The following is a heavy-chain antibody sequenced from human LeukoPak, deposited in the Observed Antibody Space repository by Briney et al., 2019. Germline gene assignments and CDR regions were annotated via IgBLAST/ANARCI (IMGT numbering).Heavy chain of an antibody. V-gene: IGHV3-21*01. CDR3: ARGGTVTSTLCYYGMDV. J-gene: IGHJ6*02. Sequence: PGGSLRLSCAASGFTFSSYSMNWVRQAPGKGLEWVSSISSSSSYIYYADSVKGRFTISRDNAKNSLYLQMNSLRAEDTAVYYCARGGTVTSTLCYYGMDVWGQGTTVTVSS. CDR2: ISSSSSYI. D-gene: IGHD4-17*01. CDR1: GFTFSSYS.